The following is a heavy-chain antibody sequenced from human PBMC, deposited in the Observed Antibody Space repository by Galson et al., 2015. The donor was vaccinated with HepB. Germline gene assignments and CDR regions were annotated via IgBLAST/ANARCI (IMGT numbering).Heavy chain of an antibody. CDR1: GSTFTSYG. V-gene: IGHV1-18*04. Sequence: SVTVSCKASGSTFTSYGISWVRQAPGQGLEWMGWISAYNGNTNYAQKLQGRVTMTTDTSTSTAYMELRSLRSDDTAVYYCARDLYYDSSGYYPPFGLWGQGTLVTVSS. D-gene: IGHD3-22*01. J-gene: IGHJ1*01. CDR2: ISAYNGNT. CDR3: ARDLYYDSSGYYPPFGL.